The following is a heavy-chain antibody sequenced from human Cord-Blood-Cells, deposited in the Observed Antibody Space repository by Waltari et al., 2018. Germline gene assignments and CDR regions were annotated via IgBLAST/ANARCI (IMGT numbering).Heavy chain of an antibody. V-gene: IGHV4-59*01. CDR1: GGSISSYY. CDR2: IYYRGST. D-gene: IGHD2-2*01. Sequence: QVQLQESGPGLVKPSETLSLTCTVSGGSISSYYWSWIRQPPGKGLEWIGYIYYRGSTNYNHSLKSRVTISVDTAKNQFSLKLSSVTAADTAVYYCARDNSYILGYCSSTSCYGDNWFDPWGQGTLVTVSS. CDR3: ARDNSYILGYCSSTSCYGDNWFDP. J-gene: IGHJ5*02.